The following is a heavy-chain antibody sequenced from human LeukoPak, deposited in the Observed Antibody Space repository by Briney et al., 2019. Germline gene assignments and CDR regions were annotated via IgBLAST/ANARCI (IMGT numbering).Heavy chain of an antibody. V-gene: IGHV3-48*03. CDR2: ISSSGSTL. D-gene: IGHD6-19*01. CDR1: GFTFSSYA. J-gene: IGHJ4*02. CDR3: ARDRAGWYYFDH. Sequence: GGSLRLSCAASGFTFSSYAMNWVRQAPGKGLEWVSYISSSGSTLYYADSVKGRFTISRDDAKNSLFLQMNSLRAEDTAIYYCARDRAGWYYFDHWGQGSLVTVSS.